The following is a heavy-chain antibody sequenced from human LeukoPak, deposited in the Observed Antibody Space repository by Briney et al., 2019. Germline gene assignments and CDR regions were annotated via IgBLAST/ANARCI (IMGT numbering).Heavy chain of an antibody. D-gene: IGHD1-7*01. CDR1: GFTFSSYA. Sequence: GGSLRLSCAASGFTFSSYAMSWVRQAPGKGLEWVSAISGSGGSTYHADSVKGRFTISRDNSKNTLYLQMNSLRAEDTAVYYCARTRVNYYYFDYWGQGTLVTVSS. J-gene: IGHJ4*02. V-gene: IGHV3-23*01. CDR2: ISGSGGST. CDR3: ARTRVNYYYFDY.